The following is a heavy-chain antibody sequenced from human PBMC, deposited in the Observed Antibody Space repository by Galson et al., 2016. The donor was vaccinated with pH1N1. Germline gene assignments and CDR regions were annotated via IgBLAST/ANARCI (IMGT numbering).Heavy chain of an antibody. Sequence: GLEWVSTISGSGISTYYADSVKGRFTISRDSSKNMLYLQMNSLRAEDTAIYYCAKDRITMIVGAGAFDIWGQGTTVIVSS. D-gene: IGHD3-22*01. CDR3: AKDRITMIVGAGAFDI. V-gene: IGHV3-23*01. CDR2: ISGSGIST. J-gene: IGHJ3*02.